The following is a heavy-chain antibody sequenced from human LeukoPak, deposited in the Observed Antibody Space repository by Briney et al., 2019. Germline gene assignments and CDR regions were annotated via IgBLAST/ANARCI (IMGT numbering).Heavy chain of an antibody. CDR1: GYTLTELS. CDR3: ATELYYDSSGAFDP. CDR2: FDPEDGET. V-gene: IGHV1-24*01. J-gene: IGHJ5*02. Sequence: ASVKVSCKVSGYTLTELSMRWVRQAPGKGLEWMGGFDPEDGETIYAQKFQGRVTMTEDTSTDTAYMELSSLRSEDTAVYYCATELYYDSSGAFDPWGQGTLVTVSS. D-gene: IGHD3-22*01.